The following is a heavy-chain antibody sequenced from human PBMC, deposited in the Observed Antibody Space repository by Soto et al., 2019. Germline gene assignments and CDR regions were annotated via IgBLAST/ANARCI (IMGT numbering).Heavy chain of an antibody. CDR1: GFTFSSYA. J-gene: IGHJ6*02. D-gene: IGHD1-26*01. CDR2: ISGSGGST. Sequence: VGSLRLSCAASGFTFSSYAMSWVRQAPGKGLEWVSAISGSGGSTYYADSVKGRFTISRDNSRNTLYLQMNSLRAEDTAVYYCAKVATGPFGFYYYYGMDVWGQGTTVTVSS. V-gene: IGHV3-23*01. CDR3: AKVATGPFGFYYYYGMDV.